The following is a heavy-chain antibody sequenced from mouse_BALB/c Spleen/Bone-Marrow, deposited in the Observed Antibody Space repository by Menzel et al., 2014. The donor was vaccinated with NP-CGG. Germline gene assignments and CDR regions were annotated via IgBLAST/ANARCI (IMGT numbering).Heavy chain of an antibody. V-gene: IGHV14-3*02. CDR1: GFNIKDTY. Sequence: VQLKHSGAELVKPGASVKLSCTASGFNIKDTYMHWVKQRPEQGLEWIGRIGPANGNTKYDPKFQGKATITADTSSNTAYLQLSSLPSEDTAVYYCASYYYGSSLFAYWGQGTLVTVSA. CDR2: IGPANGNT. J-gene: IGHJ3*01. CDR3: ASYYYGSSLFAY. D-gene: IGHD1-1*01.